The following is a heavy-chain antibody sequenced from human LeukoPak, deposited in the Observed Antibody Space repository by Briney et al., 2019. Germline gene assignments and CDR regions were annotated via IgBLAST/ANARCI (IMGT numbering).Heavy chain of an antibody. CDR2: INPSGGST. J-gene: IGHJ4*02. CDR1: GYTFTSYG. CDR3: ARGRDDYVWGSYRYWVSFDY. D-gene: IGHD3-16*02. Sequence: ASVKVSCKASGYTFTSYGISWVRQAPGQGLEWMGIINPSGGSTSYAQKFQGRVTMTRNTSISTAYMELSSLRSEDTAVYYCARGRDDYVWGSYRYWVSFDYWGQGTLVTVSS. V-gene: IGHV1-8*02.